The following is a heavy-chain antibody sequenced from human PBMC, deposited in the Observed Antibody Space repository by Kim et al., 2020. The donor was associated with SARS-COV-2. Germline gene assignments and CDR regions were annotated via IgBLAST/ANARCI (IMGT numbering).Heavy chain of an antibody. CDR2: IKQDGSEK. CDR1: GFTFSSYW. D-gene: IGHD6-13*01. CDR3: ARDGWGSSSWYYPFGNFDY. Sequence: GGSLRLSCAASGFTFSSYWMSWVRQAPGKGLEWVANIKQDGSEKYYVDSVKGRFTISRDNAKNSLYLQMNSLRAEDTAVYYCARDGWGSSSWYYPFGNFDYWGQGTLVTVSS. J-gene: IGHJ4*02. V-gene: IGHV3-7*01.